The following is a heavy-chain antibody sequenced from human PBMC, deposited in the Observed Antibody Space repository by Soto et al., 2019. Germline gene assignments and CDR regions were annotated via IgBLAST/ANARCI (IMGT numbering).Heavy chain of an antibody. CDR2: IIPMFGTA. CDR3: ARVGPAHYYDSSGYYSPLDY. J-gene: IGHJ4*02. CDR1: GDTFSSCA. V-gene: IGHV1-69*01. Sequence: QVQLVQSGAEVKKPGSSVKVSCKASGDTFSSCAINWVPQAPGQGLEWMGGIIPMFGTANYAQKFKGRVTITAGESTSTVYMELSSLRSEDTAVYYCARVGPAHYYDSSGYYSPLDYWGQGTLVTVSS. D-gene: IGHD3-22*01.